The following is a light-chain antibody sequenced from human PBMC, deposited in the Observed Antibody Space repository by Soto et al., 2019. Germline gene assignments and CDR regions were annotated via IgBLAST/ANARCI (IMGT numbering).Light chain of an antibody. CDR2: GAS. CDR3: THCGSSPPYK. Sequence: IVLTQSPDTLSLSPGERATLYCRASRSVSSSYLAWYQHKAGQATRLLISGASNRPSDIPDRFSGSKSGPDFTLTINRMENEDFAVYYCTHCGSSPPYKFGQRTKLEIK. J-gene: IGKJ2*01. V-gene: IGKV3-20*01. CDR1: RSVSSSY.